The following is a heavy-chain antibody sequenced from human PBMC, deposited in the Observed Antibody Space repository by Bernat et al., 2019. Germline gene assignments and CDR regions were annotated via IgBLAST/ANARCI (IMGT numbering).Heavy chain of an antibody. D-gene: IGHD5-18*01. CDR1: GASISSTSYY. CDR3: ARLERGYSIFDY. Sequence: QLHLQESGPGLVKASETLSLTCTVSGASISSTSYYWGWIRQPPGKGLEWIGTMYNGGSTYYNPSLKSRVTISVDTSKNQFSLKLSSVTAADTAVYYCARLERGYSIFDYWGQGTLVTVSS. J-gene: IGHJ4*02. CDR2: MYNGGST. V-gene: IGHV4-39*07.